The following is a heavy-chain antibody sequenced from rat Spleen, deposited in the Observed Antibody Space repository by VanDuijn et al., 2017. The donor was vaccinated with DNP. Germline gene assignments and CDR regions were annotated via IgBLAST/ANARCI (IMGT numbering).Heavy chain of an antibody. V-gene: IGHV5S13*01. J-gene: IGHJ4*01. CDR3: TRINYGGYYYVLDV. Sequence: EVQLVESGGGLVQPGRSLKLSCAASGFIFSNYGMAWVRQTPTKGLEWVASISTDDYNTYYRDSVKGRFTISRDNAKSTLYLQMDSLRSEDTATYYCTRINYGGYYYVLDVWGQGASVTVSS. CDR1: GFIFSNYG. D-gene: IGHD1-11*01. CDR2: ISTDDYNT.